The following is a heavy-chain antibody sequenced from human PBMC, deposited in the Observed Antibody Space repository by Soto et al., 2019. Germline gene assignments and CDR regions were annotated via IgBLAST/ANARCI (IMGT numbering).Heavy chain of an antibody. J-gene: IGHJ6*02. D-gene: IGHD6-13*01. CDR3: ARHKEGSWYHEASYYHGMDV. V-gene: IGHV5-51*01. CDR2: IYPGDSDT. Sequence: PGESLKISCKGSGYSFAIYWIGWVRQMPGKGLEWMGIIYPGDSDTRYSPSFQGQVTISADKSISTAYLQWSSLKASDTAMYYCARHKEGSWYHEASYYHGMDVWGQGTTVTVSS. CDR1: GYSFAIYW.